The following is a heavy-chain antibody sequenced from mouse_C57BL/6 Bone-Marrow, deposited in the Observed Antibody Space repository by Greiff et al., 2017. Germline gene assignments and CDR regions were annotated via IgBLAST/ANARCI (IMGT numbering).Heavy chain of an antibody. CDR3: VRHEATRLRRGAMDY. Sequence: EVQRVESGGGLVQPKGSLKLSCAASGFSFNTYAMNWVRQAPGKGLEWVARIRSKSNNYATYYADSVQDSFHISRDDSESMLYLHMNNLKTEDTAMYYCVRHEATRLRRGAMDYWGQGTSGTGSS. CDR1: GFSFNTYA. V-gene: IGHV10-1*01. CDR2: IRSKSNNYAT. J-gene: IGHJ4*01. D-gene: IGHD2-4*01.